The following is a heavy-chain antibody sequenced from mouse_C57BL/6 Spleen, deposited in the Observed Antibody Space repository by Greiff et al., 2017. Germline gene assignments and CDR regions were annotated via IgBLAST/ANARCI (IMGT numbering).Heavy chain of an antibody. Sequence: VQLQQPGAELVRPGSSVKLSCKASGYTFTSYWMHWVKQRPIQGLAWIGNIDPSDSETHYNQKFKDKATLTVDKSSSTAYMQLSSLTSEDSAVYYCARGITTVVATGYFDVWGTGTTVTVSS. J-gene: IGHJ1*03. D-gene: IGHD1-1*01. CDR3: ARGITTVVATGYFDV. V-gene: IGHV1-52*01. CDR2: IDPSDSET. CDR1: GYTFTSYW.